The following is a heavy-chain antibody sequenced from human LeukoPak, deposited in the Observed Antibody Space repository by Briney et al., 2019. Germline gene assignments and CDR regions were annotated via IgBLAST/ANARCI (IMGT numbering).Heavy chain of an antibody. V-gene: IGHV4-59*01. J-gene: IGHJ3*02. CDR2: ISYSGST. D-gene: IGHD1-26*01. CDR1: GGSISGYY. Sequence: PSETLSLTCTVSGGSISGYYWSWIRQPPGKVLEWIGYISYSGSTNYNPSLKSRDTISVDTSKNQFSLKLSSVTAADTAVYYCARDRERAFDIWGQGTLVTVSS. CDR3: ARDRERAFDI.